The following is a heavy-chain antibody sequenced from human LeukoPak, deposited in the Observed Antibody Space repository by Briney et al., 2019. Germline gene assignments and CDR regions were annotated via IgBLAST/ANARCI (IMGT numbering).Heavy chain of an antibody. J-gene: IGHJ4*02. CDR1: GFTFSSYS. D-gene: IGHD1-26*01. CDR2: ISSSSSHI. V-gene: IGHV3-21*01. CDR3: ARDRGWGKGDSEWELPNHFDY. Sequence: GRSLRLSCAASGFTFSSYSMNWVRQAPGKGLEWVSSISSSSSHIYYADSVKGRFTISRDNAKNSLYLQMNSLRVEDTAVYYCARDRGWGKGDSEWELPNHFDYWGQGTLVTVSS.